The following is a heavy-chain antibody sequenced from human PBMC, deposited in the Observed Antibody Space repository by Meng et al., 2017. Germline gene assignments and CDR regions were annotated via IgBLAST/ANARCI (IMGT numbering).Heavy chain of an antibody. CDR1: GGSFGGYY. CDR2: INHSGST. CDR3: ARRRGGSSDWFDP. V-gene: IGHV4-34*01. Sequence: QEQLQRWGAGLWQPSETLSPTCAFYGGSFGGYYWSWIRQPPWKGLEWIGEINHSGSTNYNPSLKSRVTISVDTSKNQFSLKLSSVTAADTAVYYCARRRGGSSDWFDPWGQGTLVTVSS. J-gene: IGHJ5*02. D-gene: IGHD6-6*01.